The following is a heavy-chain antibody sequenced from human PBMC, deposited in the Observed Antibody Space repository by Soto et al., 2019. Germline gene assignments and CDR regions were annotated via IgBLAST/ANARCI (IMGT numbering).Heavy chain of an antibody. CDR2: IYYSGGT. Sequence: QVQLQESGPGLVKPSETLSLTCTVSGGSLSRSYWSWIRQPPGKGLEWIGYIYYSGGTNYNPALKSRVTISVDTSKNHFSLNLTSVTAADTAVYYCARLTYDSSGYYYVFDYWGQGTLVTVSS. J-gene: IGHJ4*02. V-gene: IGHV4-59*01. CDR1: GGSLSRSY. D-gene: IGHD3-22*01. CDR3: ARLTYDSSGYYYVFDY.